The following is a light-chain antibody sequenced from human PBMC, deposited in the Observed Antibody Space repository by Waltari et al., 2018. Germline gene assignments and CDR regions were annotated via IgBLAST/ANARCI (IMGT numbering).Light chain of an antibody. Sequence: ESVLPQSPATLSLSPGESATLSCKTSQNISSSYLTWYQQKPGQDPRLVVYGVSTRATGIPDRLRGSRSGTDFTLTISRLEPEDVAVYYCQQYGGSPRIFTFGAGTKVEIK. CDR3: QQYGGSPRIFT. CDR1: QNISSSY. V-gene: IGKV3-20*01. J-gene: IGKJ3*01. CDR2: GVS.